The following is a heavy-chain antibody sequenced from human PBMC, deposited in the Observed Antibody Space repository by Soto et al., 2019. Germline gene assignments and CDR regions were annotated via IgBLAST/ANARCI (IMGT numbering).Heavy chain of an antibody. CDR2: ISYDGSNK. V-gene: IGHV3-30*18. Sequence: GESLKISCAASGFTFSSYGMHWVRQAPGKGLEWVAVISYDGSNKYYADSVKGRFTISRDNSKNTLYLQMNSLRAEDTAVYYCAKDHEEYQPTLCDYWGQGTLVTVSS. CDR1: GFTFSSYG. CDR3: AKDHEEYQPTLCDY. D-gene: IGHD2-2*01. J-gene: IGHJ4*02.